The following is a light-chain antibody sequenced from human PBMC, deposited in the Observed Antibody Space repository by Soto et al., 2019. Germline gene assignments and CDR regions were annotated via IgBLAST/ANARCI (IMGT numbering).Light chain of an antibody. CDR2: DAS. Sequence: DIQMTQCPSTLSASAVDTGTITCRASQSISTFLAWYQQKPGKAPRLLIFDASSLKTGVPSRFSGSGSGTEFSLTIRSLQPDDFATYYCQQYDSYSWTFGQGTKVHIK. CDR1: QSISTF. J-gene: IGKJ1*01. CDR3: QQYDSYSWT. V-gene: IGKV1-5*01.